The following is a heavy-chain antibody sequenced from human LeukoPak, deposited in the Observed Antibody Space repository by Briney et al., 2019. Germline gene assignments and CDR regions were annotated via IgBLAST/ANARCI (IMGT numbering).Heavy chain of an antibody. CDR1: GFTFSSYW. CDR2: IKQDGSEK. D-gene: IGHD4-23*01. Sequence: GGSLRLSCAASGFTFSSYWMSWVRQAPGKGLEWVANIKQDGSEKYYVDSVKGRFTISRDNAKNSLYLQMNSLRAEDTAVYYCARGGNYYYYYYMDVWGKGTTATVSS. V-gene: IGHV3-7*01. J-gene: IGHJ6*03. CDR3: ARGGNYYYYYYMDV.